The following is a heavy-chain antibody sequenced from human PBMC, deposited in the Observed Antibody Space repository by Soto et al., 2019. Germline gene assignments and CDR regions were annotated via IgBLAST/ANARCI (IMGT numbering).Heavy chain of an antibody. CDR3: VREEVDHYGSGNYDK. CDR1: GFSFSSYG. J-gene: IGHJ4*02. Sequence: QVQLVESGGGVVQPGRSLRLSCAASGFSFSSYGMHWVRQAPGKGLEWVAVIWYDGSNKYYADSVKGRFTVSGDNSKNTLYLQLSSLRADDTAVYYCVREEVDHYGSGNYDKWGQGTLVTVSP. CDR2: IWYDGSNK. V-gene: IGHV3-33*01. D-gene: IGHD3-10*01.